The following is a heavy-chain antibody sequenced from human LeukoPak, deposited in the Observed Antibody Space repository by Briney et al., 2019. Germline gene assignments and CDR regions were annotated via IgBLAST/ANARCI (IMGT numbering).Heavy chain of an antibody. Sequence: GGALRLSCAACGVTFSNAWMSWVRQAPGKGLEWVGRIKSKTDGGTTDYAAPVKGRFTISRDDSKNTLYLQMNSLKTEDTAVYYCTTGHYYDSSGYSYWGQGTLVTVSS. J-gene: IGHJ4*02. V-gene: IGHV3-15*01. CDR1: GVTFSNAW. D-gene: IGHD3-22*01. CDR2: IKSKTDGGTT. CDR3: TTGHYYDSSGYSY.